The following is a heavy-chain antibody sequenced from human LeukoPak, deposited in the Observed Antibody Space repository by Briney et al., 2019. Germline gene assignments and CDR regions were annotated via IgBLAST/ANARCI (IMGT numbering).Heavy chain of an antibody. CDR3: ARALRGSTTYYFDY. D-gene: IGHD1-26*01. V-gene: IGHV4-4*07. CDR2: VYTSGST. J-gene: IGHJ4*02. CDR1: GGSFTSYS. Sequence: SETLSLTCSVSGVSGGSFTSYSWTWIRQSAEKGLEWIGRVYTSGSTNFNPSLQSRVTMLLDTSKNQFSLTLNSVTAADTAAYYCARALRGSTTYYFDYWGRGILVTVSS.